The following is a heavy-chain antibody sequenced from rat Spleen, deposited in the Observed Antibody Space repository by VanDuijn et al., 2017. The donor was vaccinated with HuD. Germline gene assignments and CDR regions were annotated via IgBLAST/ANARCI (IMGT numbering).Heavy chain of an antibody. V-gene: IGHV5-19*01. J-gene: IGHJ1*01. CDR1: GFTFSNYG. D-gene: IGHD1-11*01. Sequence: EVQLVESGGGLVQPGRSLKLSCAASGFTFSNYGMHWIRQAPTKGLDWVASISPSGGSTHYRDSVKGRFTISRDNAKSTLYLQMDSLRSEDTATYYCATDQGYGGYSAYWYFDFWGPGTMVTVSS. CDR3: ATDQGYGGYSAYWYFDF. CDR2: ISPSGGST.